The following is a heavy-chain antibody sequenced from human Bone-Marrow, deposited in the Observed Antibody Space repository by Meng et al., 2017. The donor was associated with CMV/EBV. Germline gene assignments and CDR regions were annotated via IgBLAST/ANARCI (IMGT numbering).Heavy chain of an antibody. CDR2: IYYSGST. CDR3: ARAPYYYDNSGYYGGYNWFDP. J-gene: IGHJ5*02. D-gene: IGHD3-22*01. V-gene: IGHV4-30-4*08. CDR1: GCPISSGDYY. Sequence: SCTVSGCPISSGDYYLSWIRQPPGKGLEWIGYIYYSGSTYYSPSLKSRVTMSVDTSKHQFSLKLSSVTAADTAVYYCARAPYYYDNSGYYGGYNWFDPWGQGILVTCAS.